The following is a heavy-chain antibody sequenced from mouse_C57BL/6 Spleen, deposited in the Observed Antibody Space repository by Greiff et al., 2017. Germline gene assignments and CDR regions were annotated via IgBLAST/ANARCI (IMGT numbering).Heavy chain of an antibody. CDR2: IDPETGGT. V-gene: IGHV1-15*01. J-gene: IGHJ2*01. CDR1: GYTFTDYE. CDR3: TRRKLGLFDY. Sequence: QVQLQQSGAELVRPGASVTLSCKASGYTFTDYEMHWVKQTPVHGLEWIGAIDPETGGTAYNQKFKGKAILTADKSSSTAYMELRSLTSEDSAVYYCTRRKLGLFDYWGQGTTLTVSS. D-gene: IGHD4-1*01.